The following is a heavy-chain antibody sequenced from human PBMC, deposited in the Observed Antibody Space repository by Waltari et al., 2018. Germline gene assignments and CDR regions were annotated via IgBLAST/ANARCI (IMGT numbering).Heavy chain of an antibody. J-gene: IGHJ4*02. CDR3: ASDGASFEY. Sequence: EVQLVESGGGLVQPGGSLRLSCAASGFTFTSHWMSWVRQAPGEGLEWVANIKEDGSAIYYVDSAKGRFTISRDNAKNSLFLQMNSLRAEDTAVYYCASDGASFEYWGQGTLVTVSS. D-gene: IGHD1-26*01. V-gene: IGHV3-7*01. CDR2: IKEDGSAI. CDR1: GFTFTSHW.